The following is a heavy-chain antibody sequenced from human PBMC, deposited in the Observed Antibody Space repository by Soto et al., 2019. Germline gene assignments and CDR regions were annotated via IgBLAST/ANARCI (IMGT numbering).Heavy chain of an antibody. D-gene: IGHD3-10*01. Sequence: WGSRRLSCAASGFTFSIDSMNWVRQAPGKGLEWVSSISSSSSYIYYADSVKGRFTISRDNAKNSLYLQMNSLRAEDTAVYYCARGTLYYFDYWGQGTLVTVSS. CDR1: GFTFSIDS. V-gene: IGHV3-21*01. CDR3: ARGTLYYFDY. CDR2: ISSSSSYI. J-gene: IGHJ4*02.